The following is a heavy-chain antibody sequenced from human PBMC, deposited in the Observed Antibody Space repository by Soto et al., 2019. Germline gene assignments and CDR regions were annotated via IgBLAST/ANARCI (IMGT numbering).Heavy chain of an antibody. J-gene: IGHJ4*02. D-gene: IGHD3-10*01. CDR3: ARVTGFYGSGEIDY. CDR1: GFTFTGFA. V-gene: IGHV3-30-3*01. CDR2: TSFDGGNE. Sequence: QVQLVESGGGVVQPGRSLRLSCAASGFTFTGFAMYWVRQAPGKGLVWVAVTSFDGGNEYYADFVEGRFTISRDNSKNTLYLKMNSLRPEDTAVYYCARVTGFYGSGEIDYWGQGTLVTVSS.